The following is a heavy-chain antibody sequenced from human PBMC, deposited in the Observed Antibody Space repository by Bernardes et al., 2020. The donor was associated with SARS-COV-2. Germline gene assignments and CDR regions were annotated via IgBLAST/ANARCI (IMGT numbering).Heavy chain of an antibody. V-gene: IGHV5-51*01. CDR2: IYAGYSDT. D-gene: IGHD4-17*01. Sequence: GGSLKTSRKVSNYTLTNYWIGWVRKVPGKGLEWMGIIYAGYSDTKYSTSFQGRVTISADKSDNTAYLQWSSLKASDTAIYYCARRRYGGFGVEVWGQGTTVTVSS. J-gene: IGHJ6*02. CDR3: ARRRYGGFGVEV. CDR1: NYTLTNYW.